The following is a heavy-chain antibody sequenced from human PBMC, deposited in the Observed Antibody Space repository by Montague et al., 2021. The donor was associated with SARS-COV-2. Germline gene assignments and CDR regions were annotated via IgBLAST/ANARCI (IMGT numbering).Heavy chain of an antibody. Sequence: SETLSLTCTVSGGSISTYYWSWIRQPPGKGLEWIGYIYYSGTANYNPSLKSRVTISVDTYKNQFSLKVRSVTAADTAVYYCARLVGGRETRFDPWGQGTLVTVSS. J-gene: IGHJ5*02. D-gene: IGHD3-10*01. CDR3: ARLVGGRETRFDP. V-gene: IGHV4-59*08. CDR2: IYYSGTA. CDR1: GGSISTYY.